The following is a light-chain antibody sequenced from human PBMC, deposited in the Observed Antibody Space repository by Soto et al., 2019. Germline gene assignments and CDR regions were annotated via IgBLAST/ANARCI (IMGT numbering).Light chain of an antibody. V-gene: IGLV2-14*03. CDR3: SSYTTSNTRQIV. CDR1: SSDVGGYNY. J-gene: IGLJ1*01. CDR2: DVT. Sequence: QSVLTQPASVSGCPGQSITISCTGTSSDVGGYNYVSWYQHHPGKAPKLIIYDVTNRPSGVSNPFSGSKSGNTASLTISGLQPEDEADYYCSSYTTSNTRQIVFGTGTKVPVL.